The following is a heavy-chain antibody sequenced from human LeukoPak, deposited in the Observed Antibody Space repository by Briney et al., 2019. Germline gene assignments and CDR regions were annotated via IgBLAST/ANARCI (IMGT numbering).Heavy chain of an antibody. CDR1: GGTFSSYA. CDR2: IIPIFGTA. Sequence: EASVKVSCKASGGTFSSYAISWVRQAPGQGLEWMGRIIPIFGTANYAQKFQGRVTITTDESTSTAYMELSSLRSGDTAVYYCARGLYSGSSLGAFDIWGQGTMVTVSS. CDR3: ARGLYSGSSLGAFDI. V-gene: IGHV1-69*05. D-gene: IGHD1-26*01. J-gene: IGHJ3*02.